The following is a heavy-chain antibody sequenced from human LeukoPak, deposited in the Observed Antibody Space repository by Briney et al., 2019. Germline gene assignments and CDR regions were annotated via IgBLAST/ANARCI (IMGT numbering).Heavy chain of an antibody. Sequence: GGSLRLSCAASGFTFSSYSMNWVRQAPGEGLEWVSHISSSSSLIYYADSVKGRFTISRDNAKNSLYLQMNSLRDEDTAAYYCARDRGSSGRYEYFQHWGQGTLVTVSS. V-gene: IGHV3-48*02. CDR2: ISSSSSLI. CDR3: ARDRGSSGRYEYFQH. D-gene: IGHD6-19*01. CDR1: GFTFSSYS. J-gene: IGHJ1*01.